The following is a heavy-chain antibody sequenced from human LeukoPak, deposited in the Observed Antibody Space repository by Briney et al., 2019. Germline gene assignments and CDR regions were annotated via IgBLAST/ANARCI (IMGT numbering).Heavy chain of an antibody. D-gene: IGHD3-16*01. J-gene: IGHJ3*02. V-gene: IGHV3-72*01. Sequence: PGGSLRLSCAGSGFTFSDHYMDWVRQAPGKGLEWIGRTRNKRNSYTTEYAASVKGKFTISRDDSKNSLYLQMNSLKTEDTAVYYCARYDLATDAFDMWGQGTLVTVSS. CDR3: ARYDLATDAFDM. CDR2: TRNKRNSYTT. CDR1: GFTFSDHY.